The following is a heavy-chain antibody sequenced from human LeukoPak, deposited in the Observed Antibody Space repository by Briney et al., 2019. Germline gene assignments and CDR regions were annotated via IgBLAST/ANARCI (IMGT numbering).Heavy chain of an antibody. CDR2: IYSGGST. D-gene: IGHD5-18*01. V-gene: IGHV3-66*01. Sequence: PGGSLRLSCAASGFTVSSNYMSWVRQAPGKGLEWVSVIYSGGSTYYADSVKGRFTISRDNSKNTLYLQMNSLRAEDTAVYYCARGDARGYSYGHFHFDHWGHGTLVTVSS. CDR3: ARGDARGYSYGHFHFDH. J-gene: IGHJ4*01. CDR1: GFTVSSNY.